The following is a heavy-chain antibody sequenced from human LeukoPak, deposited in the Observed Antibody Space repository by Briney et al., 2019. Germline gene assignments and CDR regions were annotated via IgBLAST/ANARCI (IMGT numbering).Heavy chain of an antibody. V-gene: IGHV3-21*01. CDR1: GFTFNSYS. CDR3: ARDVLTGLMDY. D-gene: IGHD3-9*01. Sequence: GGSLRLSCAASGFTFNSYSLNWVRQAPGKGLEWVSTISSNGAYIYYTDSVRGRFTISRDNAKNSLYLQMNSLRAEDTAVYYCARDVLTGLMDYWGQGTLVTVSS. J-gene: IGHJ4*02. CDR2: ISSNGAYI.